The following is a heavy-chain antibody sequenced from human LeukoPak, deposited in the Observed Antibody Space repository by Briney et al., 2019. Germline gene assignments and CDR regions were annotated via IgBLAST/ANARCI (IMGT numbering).Heavy chain of an antibody. V-gene: IGHV4-30-4*08. D-gene: IGHD3-22*01. CDR2: IYYSGST. Sequence: SETLSLTCAVSGGSISSGDYYWTWIRQPPGKGLEWIGYIYYSGSTYYNPSLKSRVTISVDMSKNQFSLKLSSVTAADTAVYYCARNRYYYDSSGSIDAFDIWGRGTMVTVSS. CDR3: ARNRYYYDSSGSIDAFDI. J-gene: IGHJ3*02. CDR1: GGSISSGDYY.